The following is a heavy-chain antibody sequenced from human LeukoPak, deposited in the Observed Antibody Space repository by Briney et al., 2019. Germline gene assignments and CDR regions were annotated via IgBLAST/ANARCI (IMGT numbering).Heavy chain of an antibody. V-gene: IGHV3-53*01. CDR1: GFTFNSYS. D-gene: IGHD6-19*01. J-gene: IGHJ4*02. CDR2: IYSGGST. Sequence: GGSLRLSCAASGFTFNSYSMSWVRQAPGQGLEWVSIIYSGGSTYYADSVKGRFTISRDNYKNILYLQMNRVSAEDTAVYYCARVSLTVAYEYWGQGTLVTVSS. CDR3: ARVSLTVAYEY.